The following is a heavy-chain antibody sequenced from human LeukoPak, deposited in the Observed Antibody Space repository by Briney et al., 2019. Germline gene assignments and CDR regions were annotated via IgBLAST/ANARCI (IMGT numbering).Heavy chain of an antibody. D-gene: IGHD4-17*01. V-gene: IGHV3-74*01. J-gene: IGHJ4*02. Sequence: GGSLRLSCAASGFTFSSHWMHWVRQAPGKGLVWVSRINSDGSSISYADSVKGRFTISRDNAKNTLYLQMDSLKADDTAVYHCAKERDGDYVRYTHYWGQGTLVTVSS. CDR3: AKERDGDYVRYTHY. CDR1: GFTFSSHW. CDR2: INSDGSSI.